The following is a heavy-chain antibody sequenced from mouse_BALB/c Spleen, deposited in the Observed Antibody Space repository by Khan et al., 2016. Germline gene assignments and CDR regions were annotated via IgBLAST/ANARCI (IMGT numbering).Heavy chain of an antibody. J-gene: IGHJ3*01. CDR3: ASDYDGSAY. CDR1: GFSLSGYG. Sequence: QVQLKESGPGLVAPSQSLSITCTVSGFSLSGYGVNWVRQPPGQGLEWLGKIWGDGGTDYNSVLKSRVSIIKANSNSQVFLKMNSLQTDDNANYYCASDYDGSAYWGQGTLVIVSA. D-gene: IGHD2-12*01. V-gene: IGHV2-6-7*01. CDR2: IWGDGGT.